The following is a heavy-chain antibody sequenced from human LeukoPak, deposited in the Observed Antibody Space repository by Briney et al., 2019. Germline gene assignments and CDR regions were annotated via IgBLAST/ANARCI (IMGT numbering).Heavy chain of an antibody. V-gene: IGHV4-34*01. J-gene: IGHJ6*02. CDR1: GGSFSGYY. Sequence: SETLSLTCAVYGGSFSGYYRSLIRQPPGKGLEWIGEINHSGSTNYNPSLKSRVTISVDTSKNQFSLKLSSVTAADTAVYYCARGSGSGSRRVDVWGQGTTVTVSS. CDR2: INHSGST. CDR3: ARGSGSGSRRVDV. D-gene: IGHD3-10*01.